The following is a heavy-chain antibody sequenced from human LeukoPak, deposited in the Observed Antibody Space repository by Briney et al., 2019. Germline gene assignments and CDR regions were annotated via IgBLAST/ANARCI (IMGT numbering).Heavy chain of an antibody. Sequence: GGSLRLSCAASGFTFSSYAMSWVRQTPRAGLEWVSGIGDNGGNTYYADSVKGRFTISRDNSKNTLFLQMNSLRAEDTAVYYCAKIPVSYSSGWSNFDYWGQGTLVTVSS. D-gene: IGHD3-22*01. CDR1: GFTFSSYA. V-gene: IGHV3-23*01. J-gene: IGHJ4*02. CDR3: AKIPVSYSSGWSNFDY. CDR2: IGDNGGNT.